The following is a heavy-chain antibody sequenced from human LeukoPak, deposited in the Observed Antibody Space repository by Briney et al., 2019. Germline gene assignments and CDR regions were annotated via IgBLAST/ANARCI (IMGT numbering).Heavy chain of an antibody. CDR1: GGSFSGYY. J-gene: IGHJ4*02. Sequence: PSETLSLTCAVYGGSFSGYYWSWIRQPPGKGLEWIGEINHSGSTNYNPSLKSRVTISVDTSKNQFSLKLSSVTAADTAVYYCAREDCSSTSCSPPFDYWGQGTLVTVSS. CDR2: INHSGST. CDR3: AREDCSSTSCSPPFDY. D-gene: IGHD2-2*01. V-gene: IGHV4-34*01.